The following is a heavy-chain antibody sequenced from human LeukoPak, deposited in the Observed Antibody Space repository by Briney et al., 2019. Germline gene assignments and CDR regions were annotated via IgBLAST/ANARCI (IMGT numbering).Heavy chain of an antibody. V-gene: IGHV1-46*01. CDR1: GYTFTSYY. J-gene: IGHJ4*02. Sequence: GASVKVSCKASGYTFTSYYMHWVRQAPGQGLEWMGIINPSGGSTSYAQNFQGRVTITADRSTTTAYMELSSLRSEDTAVYYCARDAGDYDSGGWGQGTLVTVSS. CDR3: ARDAGDYDSGG. D-gene: IGHD3-22*01. CDR2: INPSGGST.